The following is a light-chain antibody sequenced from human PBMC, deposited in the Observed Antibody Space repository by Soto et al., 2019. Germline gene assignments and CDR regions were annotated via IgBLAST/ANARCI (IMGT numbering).Light chain of an antibody. V-gene: IGKV3-20*01. CDR2: GAS. Sequence: DIVLTQSPGTLSLSPGERATLSCRASQSVSSSYLAWYQQKPDQAPRLLISGASSRATGVPDRFSGSGSGTDFTLTISRLEPEDFAVYYCQHYGSSPGTFGQGTKVEIK. CDR1: QSVSSSY. J-gene: IGKJ1*01. CDR3: QHYGSSPGT.